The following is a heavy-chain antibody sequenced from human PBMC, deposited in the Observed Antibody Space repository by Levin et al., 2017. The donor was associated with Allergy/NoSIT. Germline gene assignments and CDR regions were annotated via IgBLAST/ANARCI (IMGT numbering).Heavy chain of an antibody. J-gene: IGHJ4*02. CDR3: ARGLSTRTERAVVVAAIVDY. D-gene: IGHD2-15*01. V-gene: IGHV3-7*01. CDR1: GFTFSSYW. Sequence: GGSLRLSCAASGFTFSSYWMSWVRQAPGKGLEWVANIKQDGSEKYYVDSVKGRFTISRDNAKNSLYLQMNSLRAEDTAVYYCARGLSTRTERAVVVAAIVDYWGQGTLVTVSS. CDR2: IKQDGSEK.